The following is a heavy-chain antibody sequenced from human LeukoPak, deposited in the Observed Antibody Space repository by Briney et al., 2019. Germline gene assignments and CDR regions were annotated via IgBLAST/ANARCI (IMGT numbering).Heavy chain of an antibody. J-gene: IGHJ4*02. D-gene: IGHD5-18*01. CDR3: ASRVNTAMVTTPFDY. CDR2: INHSGST. Sequence: PSETLSLTCAVYGGSFSGYYWSWIRLPPGKGLEWIGEINHSGSTNYNPSLKSRVTISVDTSKNQFSLKLSSVTAADTAVYYCASRVNTAMVTTPFDYWGQGTLVTVSS. CDR1: GGSFSGYY. V-gene: IGHV4-34*01.